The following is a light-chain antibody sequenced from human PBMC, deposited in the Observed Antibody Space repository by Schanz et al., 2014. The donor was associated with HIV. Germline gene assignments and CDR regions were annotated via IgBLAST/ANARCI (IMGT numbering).Light chain of an antibody. Sequence: DIQMTQSPSTLSASVGDRVSITCRASQSISSWLAWYQQKPGKAPKVLIYKASSLESGVPSRFSGSGSGTEFTLTISSLQPDDFATYYCQRYDNYPWTFGQGTKVEFK. CDR3: QRYDNYPWT. CDR2: KAS. V-gene: IGKV1-5*03. CDR1: QSISSW. J-gene: IGKJ1*01.